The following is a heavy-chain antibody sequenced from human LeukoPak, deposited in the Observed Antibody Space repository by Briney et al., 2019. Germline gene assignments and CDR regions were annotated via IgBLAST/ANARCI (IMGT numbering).Heavy chain of an antibody. D-gene: IGHD6-19*01. CDR2: IYYTGGT. J-gene: IGHJ4*02. CDR1: GGSIGSDY. Sequence: PSETLSLTCTVSGGSIGSDYWTWIRQPPGKGLEYIGYIYYTGGTNCSPSLKSRVTISVDTSKNQFSLKLSSVTAADTAVYFCAKYGNSGWVIDNWGQGTLVTVSS. V-gene: IGHV4-59*08. CDR3: AKYGNSGWVIDN.